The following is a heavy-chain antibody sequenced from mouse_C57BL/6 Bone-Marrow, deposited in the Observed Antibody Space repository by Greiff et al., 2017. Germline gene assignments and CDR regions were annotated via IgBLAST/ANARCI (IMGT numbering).Heavy chain of an antibody. V-gene: IGHV14-2*01. CDR1: GFNIKDYY. J-gene: IGHJ2*01. Sequence: EVKLVESGAELVKPGASVKLSCTASGFNIKDYYMHWVKQRTEQGLEWIGRIDPEDGETKYAPKFQGKATITADTSSNTAYLQLSSLTSEDTAVYYCAFTTVVSPYFDYWGQGTTLTVSA. CDR3: AFTTVVSPYFDY. D-gene: IGHD1-1*01. CDR2: IDPEDGET.